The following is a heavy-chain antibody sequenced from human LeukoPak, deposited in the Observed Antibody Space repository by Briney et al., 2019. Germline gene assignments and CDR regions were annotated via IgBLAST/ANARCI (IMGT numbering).Heavy chain of an antibody. V-gene: IGHV1-69*04. Sequence: PGASVKVSCKASGGTFSSYAISWVRQAPGQGLEWMGRIIPILGIANYAQKFQGRVTITADKSTSTAYMELSSLRSEDTAVYYCARDLIGYSYGSLYHTHVFDPWGQGTLVTVSS. CDR2: IIPILGIA. CDR3: ARDLIGYSYGSLYHTHVFDP. D-gene: IGHD5-18*01. J-gene: IGHJ5*02. CDR1: GGTFSSYA.